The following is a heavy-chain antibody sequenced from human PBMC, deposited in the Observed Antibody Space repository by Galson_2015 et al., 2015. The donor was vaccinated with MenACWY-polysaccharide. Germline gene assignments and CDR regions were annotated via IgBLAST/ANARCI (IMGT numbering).Heavy chain of an antibody. D-gene: IGHD1-14*01. Sequence: SVKVSCKASGCTFTSYDINWVRQATGQGLEWMGWMNPNSANTGYAQKFQGRVTMTRNTSISTAYMELSSLTSEDTAVYYCARVPKGLVGTTPDYWGQGTLVTVSS. CDR2: MNPNSANT. CDR1: GCTFTSYD. CDR3: ARVPKGLVGTTPDY. V-gene: IGHV1-8*01. J-gene: IGHJ4*02.